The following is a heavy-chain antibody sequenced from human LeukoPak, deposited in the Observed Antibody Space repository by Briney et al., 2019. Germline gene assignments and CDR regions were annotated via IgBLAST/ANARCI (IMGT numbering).Heavy chain of an antibody. Sequence: GGSLRLSCAASGFTVSSNYMSWVRQAPGKGLEWVSVIYSGGSTYYADSVKGRFTISRDNSKNTLYLQMNSLRAEDTAVYYCAKTTGIYRNYYYYYMDVWGKGTTVTISS. J-gene: IGHJ6*03. D-gene: IGHD1-1*01. V-gene: IGHV3-53*01. CDR3: AKTTGIYRNYYYYYMDV. CDR1: GFTVSSNY. CDR2: IYSGGST.